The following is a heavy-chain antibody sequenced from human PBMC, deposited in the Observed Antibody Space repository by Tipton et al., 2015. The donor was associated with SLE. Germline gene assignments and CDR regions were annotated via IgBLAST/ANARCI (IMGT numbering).Heavy chain of an antibody. CDR3: AVYSSNWPYFDY. V-gene: IGHV4-39*07. J-gene: IGHJ4*02. Sequence: TLSLTCTVSGGSISSGSYYWGGVRQPPGKGLEWIGSFYYSGSTYYNPSLKSRVTISVDTSKNQFSLKLSSVTAADTAVYYCAVYSSNWPYFDYWGQGTLVTVSS. CDR2: FYYSGST. D-gene: IGHD6-13*01. CDR1: GGSISSGSYY.